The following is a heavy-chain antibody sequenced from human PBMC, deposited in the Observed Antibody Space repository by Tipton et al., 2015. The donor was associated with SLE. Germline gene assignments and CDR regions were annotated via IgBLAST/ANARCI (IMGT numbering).Heavy chain of an antibody. CDR1: GGSISGYY. CDR2: IHYRGST. D-gene: IGHD3-22*01. CDR3: ARDSYDSSGYFDQ. Sequence: LRLSCTVSGGSISGYYWSWVRQPPGQGLEWIGYIHYRGSTNYNPSLKSRVTISLDTSENQFSLKLSSVTAADTAVYYCARDSYDSSGYFDQWGQGTLVTVSS. J-gene: IGHJ4*02. V-gene: IGHV4-59*12.